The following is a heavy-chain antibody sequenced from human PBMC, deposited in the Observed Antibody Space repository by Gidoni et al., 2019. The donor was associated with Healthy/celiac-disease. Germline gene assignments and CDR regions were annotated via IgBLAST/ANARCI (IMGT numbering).Heavy chain of an antibody. CDR1: GFPFSSYS. D-gene: IGHD4-4*01. J-gene: IGHJ1*01. CDR3: ARDRAGGLHSEYFQH. V-gene: IGHV3-21*01. CDR2: ISSSSSYI. Sequence: EVQLVESGGGLVKPGGSLRLSCAASGFPFSSYSMNWVRQAPRKVLEWVSSISSSSSYIYYADSVKGRFTISRDNAKNSLYLQMNSLRAEDTAVYYCARDRAGGLHSEYFQHWGQGTLVTVSS.